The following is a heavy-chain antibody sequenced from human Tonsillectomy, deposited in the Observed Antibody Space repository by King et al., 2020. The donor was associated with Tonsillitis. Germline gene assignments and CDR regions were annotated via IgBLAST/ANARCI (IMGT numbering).Heavy chain of an antibody. CDR1: GFTFSNYE. CDR3: ARENSSSGFYYYGMDL. D-gene: IGHD3-22*01. CDR2: ITSSGSKI. V-gene: IGHV3-48*03. J-gene: IGHJ6*02. Sequence: VQLVESGGGLVQPGVSLKLSCAASGFTFSNYEMNWVRQAPGKRLEWVSYITSSGSKIYYADSVKGRFTISRDNAKNTLSLQMNSLRAEDTAVYYCARENSSSGFYYYGMDLWGQGTTVTVSS.